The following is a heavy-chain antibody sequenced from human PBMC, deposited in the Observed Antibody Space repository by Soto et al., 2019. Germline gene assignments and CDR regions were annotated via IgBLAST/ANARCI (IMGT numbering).Heavy chain of an antibody. CDR2: IYYSGST. CDR3: ARAASIRFDAFDI. CDR1: GGSISSYY. Sequence: SETLSLTCTVSGGSISSYYWSWIRQPPGKGLEWIGYIYYSGSTNYNPSLKSRVTISVDTSKNQFSLKLSSVTAADTAVYYCARAASIRFDAFDIWGQGTMVTVSS. J-gene: IGHJ3*02. D-gene: IGHD2-21*01. V-gene: IGHV4-59*01.